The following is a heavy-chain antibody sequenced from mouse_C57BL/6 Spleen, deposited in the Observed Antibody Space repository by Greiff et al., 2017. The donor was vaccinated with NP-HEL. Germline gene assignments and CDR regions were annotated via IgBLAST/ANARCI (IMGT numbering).Heavy chain of an antibody. D-gene: IGHD4-1*01. V-gene: IGHV5-17*01. Sequence: EVKLMESGGGLVKPGGSLKLSCAASGFTFSDYGMHWVRQAPEKGLEWVAYISSGSSTIYYADTVKGRFTISRDNAKNTLFLQMTSLRSEDTAMYYCARGNWEGYFDYWGQGTTLTVSS. J-gene: IGHJ2*01. CDR3: ARGNWEGYFDY. CDR2: ISSGSSTI. CDR1: GFTFSDYG.